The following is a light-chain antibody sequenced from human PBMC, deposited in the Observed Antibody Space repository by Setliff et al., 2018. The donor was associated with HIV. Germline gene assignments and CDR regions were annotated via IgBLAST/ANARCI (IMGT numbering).Light chain of an antibody. Sequence: QSALAQPASVSGSPGRSITISCAGSSSDVGSYDLVSWYQQHPGKAPKLLIYEVTKRPSGVSNRFSGSKSGNTASLTIFGLQAEDEGDYYCCSHADSSTNNYVFGAGTKVTVL. V-gene: IGLV2-23*02. J-gene: IGLJ1*01. CDR3: CSHADSSTNNYV. CDR1: SSDVGSYDL. CDR2: EVT.